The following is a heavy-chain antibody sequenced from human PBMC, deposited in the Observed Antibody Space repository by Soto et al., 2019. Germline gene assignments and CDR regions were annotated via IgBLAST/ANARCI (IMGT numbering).Heavy chain of an antibody. J-gene: IGHJ4*02. CDR3: AKDGYFDTYYFDH. CDR2: ISDDGRQK. Sequence: QVQLVESGGGVVQPGRSLRLSCAASRFTFSRYAMHWVRQAPGKGLEWVAVISDDGRQKHYVDSVKGRFTISRDESDNTLYLQMSRLRPEDTDVYYCAKDGYFDTYYFDHWGQGTLVTVSS. CDR1: RFTFSRYA. D-gene: IGHD3-22*01. V-gene: IGHV3-30*04.